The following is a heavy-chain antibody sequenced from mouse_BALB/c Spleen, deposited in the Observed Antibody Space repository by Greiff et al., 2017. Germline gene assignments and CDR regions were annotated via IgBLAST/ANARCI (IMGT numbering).Heavy chain of an antibody. CDR2: INPYNDGT. J-gene: IGHJ3*01. CDR3: ARESHYYGSSYGFAY. Sequence: VQLQQSGPELVKPGASVKMSCKASGYTFTSYVMHWVKQKPGQGLEWIGYINPYNDGTKYNEKFKGKATLTSDKSSSTAYMELSSLTSEDSAVYYCARESHYYGSSYGFAYWGQGTLVTVSA. D-gene: IGHD1-1*01. V-gene: IGHV1-14*01. CDR1: GYTFTSYV.